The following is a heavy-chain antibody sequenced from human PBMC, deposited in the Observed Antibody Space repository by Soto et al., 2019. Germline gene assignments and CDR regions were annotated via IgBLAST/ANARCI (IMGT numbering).Heavy chain of an antibody. J-gene: IGHJ4*02. CDR3: ARGRGYESFDY. Sequence: SETLSLTCTVSGASITFGGYYWSWIRKTPGKGLEWIGYINHLETAFYNPSFESRLTLSIDRAKNQFSVKLHSMSAADRAVYFCARGRGYESFDYFGQGSLVTVYS. CDR2: INHLETA. CDR1: GASITFGGYY. V-gene: IGHV4-30-2*01. D-gene: IGHD5-12*01.